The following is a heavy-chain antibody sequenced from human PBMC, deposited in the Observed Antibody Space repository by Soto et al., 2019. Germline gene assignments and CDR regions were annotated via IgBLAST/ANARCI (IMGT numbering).Heavy chain of an antibody. CDR2: IWHDGLKK. CDR1: RFTFSDYG. CDR3: ARDRGADAPIDF. J-gene: IGHJ4*02. V-gene: IGHV3-33*01. Sequence: QVQLVESGGGVVQPERSLRLSCVASRFTFSDYGMHWVRQAPGKGLEWVAVIWHDGLKKDHVDSVKGRFTVSRDNSKNTLYLQMNSLRVEDTATYYCARDRGADAPIDFWGQGTLVTVSS.